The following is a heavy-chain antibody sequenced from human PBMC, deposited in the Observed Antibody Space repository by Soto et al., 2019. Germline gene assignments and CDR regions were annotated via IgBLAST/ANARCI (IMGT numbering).Heavy chain of an antibody. J-gene: IGHJ4*02. CDR3: ARGGGGGLFEH. D-gene: IGHD2-21*01. Sequence: GGSLRLSCAASGFTFSTSDMNWVRQAPGKGLEWVSSISGTSNYIYYVDSVKGRFTISRDNAKNSLYLQMNSLRAEDTAVYYCARGGGGGLFEHWGQGVLVTVSS. V-gene: IGHV3-21*01. CDR1: GFTFSTSD. CDR2: ISGTSNYI.